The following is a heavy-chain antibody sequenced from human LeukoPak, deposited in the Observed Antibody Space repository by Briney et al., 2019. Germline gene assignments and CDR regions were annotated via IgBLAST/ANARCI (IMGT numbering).Heavy chain of an antibody. CDR1: GGSISSYY. CDR3: ARRGYDSSGYYYAY. J-gene: IGHJ4*02. Sequence: PSETLSLTCTVSGGSISSYYWGWIRQPPGKGLEWIGSIYYSGSTYYNPSLKSRVTISVDTSKNQFSLKLSSVTAADTAVYYCARRGYDSSGYYYAYWGQGTLVTVSS. D-gene: IGHD3-22*01. V-gene: IGHV4-39*01. CDR2: IYYSGST.